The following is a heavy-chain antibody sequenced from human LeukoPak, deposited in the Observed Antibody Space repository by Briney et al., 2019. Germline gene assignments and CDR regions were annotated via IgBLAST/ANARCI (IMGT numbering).Heavy chain of an antibody. J-gene: IGHJ4*02. CDR2: ISYDGNNK. CDR1: GFTFIGYG. CDR3: AKGADDRSGYYLFDY. V-gene: IGHV3-30*18. Sequence: PGRSLRLSCAASGFTFIGYGMHWVRQAPGKGLEWVAVISYDGNNKYYADSVKGRFTISRDNSDNTVYLQMNSLRVDDTGIYYCAKGADDRSGYYLFDYWGQGTLVTVSS. D-gene: IGHD3-22*01.